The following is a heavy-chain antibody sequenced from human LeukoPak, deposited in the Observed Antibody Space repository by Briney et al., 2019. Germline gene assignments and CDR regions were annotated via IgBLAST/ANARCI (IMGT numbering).Heavy chain of an antibody. D-gene: IGHD5-24*01. CDR2: IQYDDSVK. CDR3: VRDVDI. CDR1: GFSFNKYG. Sequence: GSLRLSCTASGFSFNKYGTHWVRQAPGKGLEWVTFIQYDDSVKFYADSVKGRFSISRDNAKNSVYLQMNGLTVEDTAVYYCVRDVDIWGQGTLVTVSS. V-gene: IGHV3-30*02. J-gene: IGHJ4*02.